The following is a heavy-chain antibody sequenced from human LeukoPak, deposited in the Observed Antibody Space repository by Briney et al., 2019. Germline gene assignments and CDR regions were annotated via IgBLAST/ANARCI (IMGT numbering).Heavy chain of an antibody. CDR3: ARGPFAAGAFDI. V-gene: IGHV4-34*01. CDR2: INHSGST. J-gene: IGHJ3*02. D-gene: IGHD6-13*01. Sequence: SETLSLTCAVYGGSFSGYYWSWIRQPPGKGLEWIGEINHSGSTNYNPSLKSRVTISVDTYKNQFSLKLSSVTAADTAVYYCARGPFAAGAFDIWGQGTMVTVSS. CDR1: GGSFSGYY.